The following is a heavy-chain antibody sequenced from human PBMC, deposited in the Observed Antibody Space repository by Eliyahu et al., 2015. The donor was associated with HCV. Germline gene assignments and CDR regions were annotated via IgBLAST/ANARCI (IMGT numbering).Heavy chain of an antibody. CDR2: IWYDGSNK. D-gene: IGHD5-18*01. V-gene: IGHV3-33*01. CDR1: GFTFXSFG. CDR3: ARTPLEGYRDGLLDWYFDL. Sequence: QVQLVESGGGVVQPGRSXRXXCAASGFTFXSFGLPWVRQAPGKGLEWVAVIWYDGSNKYYADSVKGRFTISRDNSKNTLYLQMNSLRAEDTAVYYCARTPLEGYRDGLLDWYFDLWGRGTLVTVSS. J-gene: IGHJ2*01.